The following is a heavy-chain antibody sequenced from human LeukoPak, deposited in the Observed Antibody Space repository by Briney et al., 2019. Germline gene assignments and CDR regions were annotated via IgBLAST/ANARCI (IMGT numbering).Heavy chain of an antibody. D-gene: IGHD1-7*01. CDR2: FYYTGST. CDR3: ASKSSDHGELRFDC. CDR1: SDSIRSYY. V-gene: IGHV4-59*01. Sequence: SETLSLTCTVSSDSIRSYYWSWIRQPPGKGLEWIGYFYYTGSTNYNPSLKSRVTISVDTSKNQFSLKLNSVTDADTAVYYCASKSSDHGELRFDCWGQGTLVTVSS. J-gene: IGHJ4*02.